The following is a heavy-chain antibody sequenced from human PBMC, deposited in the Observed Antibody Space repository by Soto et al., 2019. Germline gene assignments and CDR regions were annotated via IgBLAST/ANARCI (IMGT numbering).Heavy chain of an antibody. V-gene: IGHV1-3*01. CDR2: INAGNGNT. J-gene: IGHJ4*02. Sequence: ASVKVSCKASGYTFTSYAMHWVRQAPGQRLEWMGWINAGNGNTKYSQKFQGRVTITRDTSASTAYMELSSLRSEDTAVYYCASAYSSGWPLDYWGQGTLVTVSS. CDR1: GYTFTSYA. D-gene: IGHD6-19*01. CDR3: ASAYSSGWPLDY.